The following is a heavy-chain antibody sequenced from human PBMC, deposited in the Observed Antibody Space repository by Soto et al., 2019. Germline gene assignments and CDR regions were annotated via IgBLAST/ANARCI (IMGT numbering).Heavy chain of an antibody. CDR3: ATIYCTVTGCYEADH. CDR1: GYSFTNNW. V-gene: IGHV5-51*01. CDR2: IYPGDSDT. D-gene: IGHD2-2*01. J-gene: IGHJ4*02. Sequence: GESLKISCKGSGYSFTNNWIGWVRQMPGKGLEWMGIIYPGDSDTRYSPSFQGQVTISADKSISTAYLQWSSLKASDTAMYYCATIYCTVTGCYEADHWGQGTLVTVSS.